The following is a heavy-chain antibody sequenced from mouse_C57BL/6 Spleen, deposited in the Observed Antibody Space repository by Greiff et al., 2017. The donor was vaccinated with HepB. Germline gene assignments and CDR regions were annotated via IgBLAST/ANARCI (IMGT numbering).Heavy chain of an antibody. D-gene: IGHD2-3*01. V-gene: IGHV3-6*01. CDR2: ISYDGSN. J-gene: IGHJ3*01. Sequence: DVQLVESGPGLVKPSQSLSLTCSVTGYSITSGYYWNWIRQFPGNKLEWMGYISYDGSNNYNPSLKNRISITRDTSKNQFFLKLNSVTTEDTATYYCARRDDGYSFAYWGQGTLVTVSA. CDR1: GYSITSGYY. CDR3: ARRDDGYSFAY.